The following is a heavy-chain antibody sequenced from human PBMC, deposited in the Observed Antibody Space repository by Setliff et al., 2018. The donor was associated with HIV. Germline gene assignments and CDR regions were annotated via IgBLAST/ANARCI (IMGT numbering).Heavy chain of an antibody. CDR2: VNHSDSI. J-gene: IGHJ6*02. CDR1: GGSFNGYY. D-gene: IGHD3-3*01. Sequence: SETLSLTCAVYGGSFNGYYWSWIRQPPGKGLEWIGEVNHSDSINYNPSLKSRVTISVDTPKNQFSLKLSSVTAADTAVYYCARDLRITLFGGDVYYYYGMDVWGQGTTVTVSS. V-gene: IGHV4-34*01. CDR3: ARDLRITLFGGDVYYYYGMDV.